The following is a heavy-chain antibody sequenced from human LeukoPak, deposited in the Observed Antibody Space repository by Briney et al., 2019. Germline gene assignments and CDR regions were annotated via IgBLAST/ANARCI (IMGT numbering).Heavy chain of an antibody. CDR1: GFTFSNYD. CDR2: ISYDESNK. Sequence: GRSLRLSCAASGFTFSNYDMHWVRQAPGKGLEWVAVISYDESNKYYADSVKGRFTISRDNSKNTLYLQMNSLRAEDTAVYYCARYDARYGMDVWGQGTTVTVSS. J-gene: IGHJ6*02. D-gene: IGHD1-1*01. V-gene: IGHV3-30-3*01. CDR3: ARYDARYGMDV.